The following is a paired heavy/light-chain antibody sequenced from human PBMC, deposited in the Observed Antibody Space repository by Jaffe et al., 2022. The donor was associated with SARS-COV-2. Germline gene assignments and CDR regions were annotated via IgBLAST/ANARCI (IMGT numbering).Light chain of an antibody. CDR2: DDS. V-gene: IGLV3-21*02. CDR3: QVWNYYNDDYWHVV. CDR1: DIASKS. J-gene: IGLJ2*01. Sequence: SYVLTQSPPVSVAPGQTARITCGGDDIASKSVHWYQQKPGQAPVLVVHDDSERPSGIPERFSGSNSGNTATLTISRVEGGDEADYYCQVWNYYNDDYWHVVFGGGTKLTVL.
Heavy chain of an antibody. Sequence: EVHLVESGGGLVQPGRSLRLSCAASGFPFEDFAMHWVRQVPGKGLEWVSTINWKSFKVAYADSVKGRFTISRDNSKNSLYLHMNSLTTEDTALYYCVKDIASPHYYGEGTMGYYFDSWGQGTLVTVSS. CDR3: VKDIASPHYYGEGTMGYYFDS. V-gene: IGHV3-9*01. J-gene: IGHJ4*02. D-gene: IGHD3-10*01. CDR2: INWKSFKV. CDR1: GFPFEDFA.